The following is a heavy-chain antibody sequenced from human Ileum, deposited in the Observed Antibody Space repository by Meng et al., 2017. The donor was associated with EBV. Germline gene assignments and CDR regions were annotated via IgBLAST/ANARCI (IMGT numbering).Heavy chain of an antibody. D-gene: IGHD3-10*01. CDR2: VDIDGTTS. CDR1: GLTFTDYW. J-gene: IGHJ5*02. CDR3: TRGASGKFDR. Sequence: VQLVESGGGLVQPGGSLRRSCAASGLTFTDYWMHWVRQAPGKGLVWVSRVDIDGTTSVYADSVRGRFTISRDNTKNMIYLQINSLRADDTAVYYCTRGASGKFDRWGQGTLVTVSS. V-gene: IGHV3-74*01.